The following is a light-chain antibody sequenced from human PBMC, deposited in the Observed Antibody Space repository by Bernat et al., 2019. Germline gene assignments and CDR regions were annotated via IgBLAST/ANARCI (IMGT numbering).Light chain of an antibody. CDR1: QRINSW. J-gene: IGKJ5*01. V-gene: IGKV1-12*01. Sequence: DIQMTQSPSSVSASVGDRVTITCRASQRINSWVAWYQQKPGKAPKLLIYAASSLQSGVPSRFRGSGSGTDFTLTISSLQPEDFATYYCQQADSFPITFGQGTRLEIK. CDR3: QQADSFPIT. CDR2: AAS.